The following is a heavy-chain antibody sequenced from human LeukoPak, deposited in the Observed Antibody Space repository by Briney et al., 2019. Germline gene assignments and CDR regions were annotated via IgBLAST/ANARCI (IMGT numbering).Heavy chain of an antibody. Sequence: GGSLRLSCTDSGFTFGDYALSWVRQAPGKGLEWVGFIRSKSFGGTTEYAASVKGRFTISRDDSKSIAYLQMNGLKTEDSAVYYCARDHVDPAMASRYYYYYYHMDVWGKGTTVTVSS. CDR3: ARDHVDPAMASRYYYYYYHMDV. J-gene: IGHJ6*03. CDR2: IRSKSFGGTT. D-gene: IGHD5-18*01. V-gene: IGHV3-49*04. CDR1: GFTFGDYA.